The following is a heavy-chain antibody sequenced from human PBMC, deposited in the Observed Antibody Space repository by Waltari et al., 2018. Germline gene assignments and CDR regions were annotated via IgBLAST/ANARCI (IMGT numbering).Heavy chain of an antibody. D-gene: IGHD3-22*01. CDR1: GFTFSNAW. Sequence: EVQLVESGGDLVKPGGSLRISCVASGFTFSNAWMSWVRQAPGKGLEWIGRIRSKAEGGTADYAAPVKGRFTISRDDSKNTLYLQMNSLNTEDTAVYYCSTSYYDSSGYYYWGQGTLVTVSS. CDR3: STSYYDSSGYYY. CDR2: IRSKAEGGTA. V-gene: IGHV3-15*01. J-gene: IGHJ4*02.